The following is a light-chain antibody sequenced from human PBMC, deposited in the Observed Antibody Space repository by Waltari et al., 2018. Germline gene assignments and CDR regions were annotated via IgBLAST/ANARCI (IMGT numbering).Light chain of an antibody. V-gene: IGKV4-1*01. Sequence: QRVLYNSKDKNYLAWCQQKTGQSPKLLIFCASTRQSGVPGRFSGRGSGRDFTLTINSLQAEDVAVYYCQQYYSRRTFGRGTRVEIK. CDR2: CAS. CDR3: QQYYSRRT. CDR1: QRVLYNSKDKNY. J-gene: IGKJ1*01.